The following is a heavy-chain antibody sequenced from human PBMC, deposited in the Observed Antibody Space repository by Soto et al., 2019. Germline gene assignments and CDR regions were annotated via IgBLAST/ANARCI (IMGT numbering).Heavy chain of an antibody. J-gene: IGHJ6*02. Sequence: SETLSLTCTVSGGSISSSSYYWGWIGQPPGKGLEWIGSIFYSGSTYYNPSLKSRVTISVDTSKNQFSLKLSSVTAADTAMYYCVCIFSGGYSYGLYYYGMDVWGQGTTVT. D-gene: IGHD5-18*01. CDR3: VCIFSGGYSYGLYYYGMDV. V-gene: IGHV4-39*01. CDR1: GGSISSSSYY. CDR2: IFYSGST.